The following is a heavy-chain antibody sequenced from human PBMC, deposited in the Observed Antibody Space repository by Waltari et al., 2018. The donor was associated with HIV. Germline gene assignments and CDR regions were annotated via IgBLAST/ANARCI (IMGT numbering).Heavy chain of an antibody. CDR2: IYPDDTT. CDR1: NFSVAGKH. V-gene: IGHV3-53*01. J-gene: IGHJ5*02. D-gene: IGHD3-10*01. CDR3: ATGVRYYGP. Sequence: AESGGRLIQQGGSLGLSCTASNFSVAGKHVTWIRQAPGGSLECVAVIYPDDTTHYADSVSGRFTISRAKSRTTVLLLMSGLFVDDTATYFCATGVRYYGPWGQGTRVTVSS.